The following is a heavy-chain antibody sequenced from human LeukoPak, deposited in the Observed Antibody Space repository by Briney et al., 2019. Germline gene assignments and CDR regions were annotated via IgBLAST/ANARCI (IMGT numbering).Heavy chain of an antibody. Sequence: GGSLRLSCAASGFTFSSYGMHWVRQAPGKGLEWVAVISYDGSNKYYADSVKGRFTISRDNSKNTLYLQMNSLRAEDTAMYYCAKDHQFDPWGQGTLVTVSS. CDR3: AKDHQFDP. J-gene: IGHJ5*02. V-gene: IGHV3-30*18. CDR1: GFTFSSYG. CDR2: ISYDGSNK.